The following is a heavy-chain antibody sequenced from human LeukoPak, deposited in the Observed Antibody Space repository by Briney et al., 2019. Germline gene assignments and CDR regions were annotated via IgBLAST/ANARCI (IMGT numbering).Heavy chain of an antibody. D-gene: IGHD2-2*01. J-gene: IGHJ6*03. Sequence: SETLSLTCAVYGGSFSGYYWSWIRQPPGKGLEWLGEINHSGSTNYNPSLKSRVTISVDTSKNQFSLKLSSVTAADTAVYYCARGRVVYCSSTSCPRYYYYMDVWGKGTTVTVSS. CDR1: GGSFSGYY. V-gene: IGHV4-34*01. CDR2: INHSGST. CDR3: ARGRVVYCSSTSCPRYYYYMDV.